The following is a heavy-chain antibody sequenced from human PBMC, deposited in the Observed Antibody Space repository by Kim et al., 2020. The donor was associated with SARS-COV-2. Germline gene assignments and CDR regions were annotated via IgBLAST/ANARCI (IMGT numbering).Heavy chain of an antibody. J-gene: IGHJ5*02. D-gene: IGHD6-19*01. CDR1: GFTLSSYW. CDR3: ARDYSSGSVNWFDP. CDR2: ITSDGSNT. V-gene: IGHV3-74*01. Sequence: GGSLRLSCAASGFTLSSYWMHWVRQAPGKGLVWVSRITSDGSNTRYADSVKGRFTISRDNAKNTLYLQMNSLRAEDTAVYYCARDYSSGSVNWFDPWGQGTLVTVSS.